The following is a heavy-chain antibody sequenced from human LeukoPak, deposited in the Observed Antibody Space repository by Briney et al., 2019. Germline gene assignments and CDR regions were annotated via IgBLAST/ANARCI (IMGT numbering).Heavy chain of an antibody. V-gene: IGHV3-30*02. Sequence: GGSLRLSCAASGFTFSSYGMHWVRQAPGKGLEWVAFIRYDGSNKYYADYVKGRFTISRDSSKNTLYLQMNSLRSEDTAVYYCARDPEPYYYDSSGKSWGQGTLVTVSS. CDR2: IRYDGSNK. J-gene: IGHJ4*02. D-gene: IGHD3-22*01. CDR1: GFTFSSYG. CDR3: ARDPEPYYYDSSGKS.